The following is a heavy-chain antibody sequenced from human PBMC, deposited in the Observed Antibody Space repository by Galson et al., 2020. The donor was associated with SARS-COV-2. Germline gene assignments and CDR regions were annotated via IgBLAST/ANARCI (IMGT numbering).Heavy chain of an antibody. V-gene: IGHV4-39*01. CDR3: ARLVGAPEIFDY. CDR1: GGSVNRNSHY. CDR2: IYYGGIT. Sequence: SETLSLTCTVSGGSVNRNSHYWASIRQPPGMGLHNIGNIYYGGITYYSPSLKSRVTISVDTSKNRFSLKLSSVTAADTAVYYCARLVGAPEIFDYWGQGALVTVSS. J-gene: IGHJ4*02. D-gene: IGHD2-15*01.